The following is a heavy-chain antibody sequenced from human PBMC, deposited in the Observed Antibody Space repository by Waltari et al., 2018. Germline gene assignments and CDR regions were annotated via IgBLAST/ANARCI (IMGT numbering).Heavy chain of an antibody. CDR1: GFTFDDYA. CDR2: ISWNSGSI. V-gene: IGHV3-9*01. D-gene: IGHD6-19*01. CDR3: AKDLRGMQQWLVLDY. Sequence: EVQLVESGGGLVQPGRSLRLSCAASGFTFDDYAMHWVRQAPGKGLEWVSGISWNSGSIGYADSVKCRFTISRDNAKNSLYLQMNSLRAEDTALYYCAKDLRGMQQWLVLDYWGQGTLVTVSS. J-gene: IGHJ4*02.